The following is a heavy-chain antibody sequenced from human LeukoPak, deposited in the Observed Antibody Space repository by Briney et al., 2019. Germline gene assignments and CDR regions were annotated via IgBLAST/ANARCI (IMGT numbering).Heavy chain of an antibody. V-gene: IGHV1-69*04. CDR1: GGTFSSYA. Sequence: ASVKVSCKASGGTFSSYAISWVQQAPGQGLEWMGRIIPILGIANYAQKFQGRVTITADKSTSTAYMELSSLRSEDTAVYYCAPMVRGVIPKGAFDYWGQGTLVTVSS. CDR3: APMVRGVIPKGAFDY. D-gene: IGHD3-10*01. J-gene: IGHJ4*02. CDR2: IIPILGIA.